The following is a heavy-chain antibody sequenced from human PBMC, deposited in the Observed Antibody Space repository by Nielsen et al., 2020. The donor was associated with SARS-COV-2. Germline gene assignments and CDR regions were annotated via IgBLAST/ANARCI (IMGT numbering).Heavy chain of an antibody. CDR3: AGVVVVVAEGMDV. Sequence: GGSLRLSCAASGFSMRRYWMHWVRQAPGKGLVWVSGLTGDGSSSNYADSAKGRFTISRDNAKNSLYLQMNSLRAEDTAVYYCAGVVVVVAEGMDVWGQGTTVTVSS. J-gene: IGHJ6*02. CDR2: LTGDGSSS. V-gene: IGHV3-74*01. CDR1: GFSMRRYW. D-gene: IGHD2-15*01.